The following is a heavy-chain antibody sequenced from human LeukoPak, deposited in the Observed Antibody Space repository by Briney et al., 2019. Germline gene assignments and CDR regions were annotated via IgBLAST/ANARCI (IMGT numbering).Heavy chain of an antibody. CDR3: AKGSRDSRPYFFDF. CDR1: EFTFNNYA. Sequence: PGGSLRLSCAASEFTFNNYAMSWVRQAPGKGLEWVSAITGGGGDTFHADSVKGRFTISRDNSKNTLYLQMNSLRAEDMAVYYCAKGSRDSRPYFFDFWGQGTLVTVSS. D-gene: IGHD3-10*01. CDR2: ITGGGGDT. V-gene: IGHV3-23*01. J-gene: IGHJ4*02.